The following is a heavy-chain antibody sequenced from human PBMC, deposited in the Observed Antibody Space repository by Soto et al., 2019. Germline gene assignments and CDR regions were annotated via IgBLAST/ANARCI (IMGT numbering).Heavy chain of an antibody. CDR3: SSFDGTLVRGGRSSPYEMDV. CDR1: GGTFNNYA. D-gene: IGHD3-10*01. Sequence: QVLLVQSGPEVKKPGSSVKVSCKASGGTFNNYAINWVRQAPGKGLEWMGGIIPTVGTGNHVQKFQGRVTITADESTTTAYMELNSLRSEDTAIYYCSSFDGTLVRGGRSSPYEMDVWGQGTTVIVSS. V-gene: IGHV1-69*01. CDR2: IIPTVGTG. J-gene: IGHJ6*02.